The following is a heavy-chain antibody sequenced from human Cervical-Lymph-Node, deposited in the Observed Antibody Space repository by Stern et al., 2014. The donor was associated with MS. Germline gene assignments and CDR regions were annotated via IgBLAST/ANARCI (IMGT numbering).Heavy chain of an antibody. CDR1: GGRFTSYA. CDR3: VERDAWFDP. CDR2: AIPTIGST. V-gene: IGHV1-69*06. J-gene: IGHJ5*02. D-gene: IGHD1-1*01. Sequence: QVQLVQSGAEVKKPGSSVNVSCTASGGRFTSYAISWVRQGPGQGLEWLGVAIPTIGSTNYAQKFQGRLTITADKSSNIAYMELRSLTTEDTAIYYCVERDAWFDPWGPGTLVTVSS.